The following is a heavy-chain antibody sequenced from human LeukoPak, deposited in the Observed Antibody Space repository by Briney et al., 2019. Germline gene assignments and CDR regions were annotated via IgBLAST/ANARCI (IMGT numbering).Heavy chain of an antibody. V-gene: IGHV1-3*01. D-gene: IGHD3-10*01. CDR2: INGDNGNT. Sequence: ASVKVSCRTSGYNFPSYTMHWLRQAPGQSPEWMGSINGDNGNTKYSEKFQDRVTFTRDTSASSAYMELSSLRSEDTAVYYCARSSSGTYHYWGQGTLVTVSS. CDR1: GYNFPSYT. CDR3: ARSSSGTYHY. J-gene: IGHJ4*02.